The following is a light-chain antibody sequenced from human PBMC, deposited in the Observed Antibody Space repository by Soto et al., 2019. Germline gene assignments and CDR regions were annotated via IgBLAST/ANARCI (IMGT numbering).Light chain of an antibody. V-gene: IGKV3-20*01. J-gene: IGKJ4*01. CDR3: QQYDSSPLT. CDR2: GAS. CDR1: QSVSSSY. Sequence: EIVLTQSPGTLSLSPGERATLSCRASQSVSSSYLAWYQQKPGQAHRLLIYGASSRATGIPDRFSGSGSGTDFTLTISRLEPEDFALYYCQQYDSSPLTFGGGTKVEIQ.